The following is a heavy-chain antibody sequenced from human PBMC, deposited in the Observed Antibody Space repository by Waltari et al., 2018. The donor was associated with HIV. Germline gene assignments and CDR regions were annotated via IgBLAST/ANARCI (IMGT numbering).Heavy chain of an antibody. J-gene: IGHJ2*01. CDR2: IYYTGRA. D-gene: IGHD1-26*01. Sequence: QLQLQESGPGLVKPSENLSLTCAVTGGYVRSSSSFWGWIRQPPGQGLEWVGRIYYTGRAYYNPSLKSRVTISVDTSKNQFSLKVTSVTAADTAVYYCARHALRVGAAYWNFDLWGRGTLVTVSS. CDR3: ARHALRVGAAYWNFDL. V-gene: IGHV4-39*01. CDR1: GGYVRSSSSF.